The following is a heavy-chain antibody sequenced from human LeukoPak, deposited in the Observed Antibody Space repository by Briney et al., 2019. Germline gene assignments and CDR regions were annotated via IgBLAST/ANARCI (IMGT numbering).Heavy chain of an antibody. CDR1: GFTVSSNY. D-gene: IGHD6-19*01. J-gene: IGHJ4*02. V-gene: IGHV3-15*01. CDR2: IKSKTDGGTT. Sequence: GGSLRLSCAASGFTVSSNYMNWVRQAPGKGLEWVGRIKSKTDGGTTDYAAPVKGRFTISRDDSKNTLYLQMNSLKTEDTAVYYCTTDSHGYSSGWYKGGYWGQGTLVTVSS. CDR3: TTDSHGYSSGWYKGGY.